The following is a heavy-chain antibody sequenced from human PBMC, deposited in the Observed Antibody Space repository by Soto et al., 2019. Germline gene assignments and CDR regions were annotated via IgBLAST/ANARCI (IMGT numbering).Heavy chain of an antibody. J-gene: IGHJ4*02. CDR1: GGSISSGDYF. CDR2: ISYSGGGST. Sequence: QVQLQESGPGLVRPSQTLSLTCTVSGGSISSGDYFWSWVRQHPGKGLEWIGYISYSGGGSTYYNPSLKSRATISVDSSKNQFSLKLNSVTAADTAVYYCVRESVAALYYFDYWGRGTLVTVSS. D-gene: IGHD6-6*01. CDR3: VRESVAALYYFDY. V-gene: IGHV4-31*03.